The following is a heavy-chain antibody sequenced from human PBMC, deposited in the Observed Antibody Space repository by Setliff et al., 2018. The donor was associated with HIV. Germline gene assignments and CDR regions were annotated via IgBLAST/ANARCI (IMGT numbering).Heavy chain of an antibody. J-gene: IGHJ5*02. Sequence: GSLRLSCVASGFTFSNYGMHWVRQAPGKGLEWVANINPDGSEQFYVDSLRGRFTISRDNAKNSVYLQVNNLKSEDTAVYYCARDPRFSGWGWFHLWGQGTLVTVSS. V-gene: IGHV3-7*03. CDR3: ARDPRFSGWGWFHL. D-gene: IGHD3-16*01. CDR1: GFTFSNYG. CDR2: INPDGSEQ.